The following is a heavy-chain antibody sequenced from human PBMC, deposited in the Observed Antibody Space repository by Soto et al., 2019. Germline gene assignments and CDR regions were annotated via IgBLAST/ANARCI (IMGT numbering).Heavy chain of an antibody. J-gene: IGHJ4*02. D-gene: IGHD3-10*01. V-gene: IGHV1-69*02. CDR3: ASYVVETITMVRGVIRLDY. CDR1: GGTFSSYT. Sequence: SVKVSCKASGGTFSSYTISWVRQAPGQGLEWMGRIIPILGIANYTQKFQGRVTITADKSTSTAYMELSSLRSEDTAVYYCASYVVETITMVRGVIRLDYWGQGTLVTVSS. CDR2: IIPILGIA.